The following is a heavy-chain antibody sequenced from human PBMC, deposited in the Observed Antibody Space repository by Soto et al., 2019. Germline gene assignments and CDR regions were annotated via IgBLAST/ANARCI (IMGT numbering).Heavy chain of an antibody. CDR1: GFIFDTYW. CDR2: MNEDGSDI. CDR3: ARGYSGEDY. V-gene: IGHV3-7*01. D-gene: IGHD6-25*01. J-gene: IGHJ4*02. Sequence: EVQLVESGGGLVQPGGSLRLSCAASGFIFDTYWMSWVRQAPGKGLQWVASMNEDGSDIYYVDSVKGRFTISRDNAKNSVFLQMSSLRAEDTALYYCARGYSGEDYWGQGTLVTVSS.